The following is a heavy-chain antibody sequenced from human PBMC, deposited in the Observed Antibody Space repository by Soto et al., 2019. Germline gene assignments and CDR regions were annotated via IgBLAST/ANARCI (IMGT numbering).Heavy chain of an antibody. V-gene: IGHV3-23*01. CDR1: GFTFSRYA. CDR3: AKGHSSGYYYVGYFDY. CDR2: ISGSGGST. Sequence: EVQLLESGGGLVQPGGSLRLSCAASGFTFSRYAMSWDRQAPGKGLEWVSAISGSGGSTYYADSVKGRFTISRDNSKNTLYLQMNSLRAEDTAVYYCAKGHSSGYYYVGYFDYWGQGTLVTVSS. J-gene: IGHJ4*02. D-gene: IGHD3-22*01.